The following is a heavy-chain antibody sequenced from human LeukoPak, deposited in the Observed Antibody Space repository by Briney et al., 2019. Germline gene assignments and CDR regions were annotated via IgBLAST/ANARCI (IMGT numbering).Heavy chain of an antibody. J-gene: IGHJ6*02. CDR1: GGSISSYY. Sequence: PSETLSLTCTVSGGSISSYYWSWIRQPPGKGLEWIGYIYYSGSTNNNPSLKSRVTISVDTSKNQFSLKLSSVTAADTAVYYCARGDYGDHNYYYYGMDVWGQGTTVTVSS. D-gene: IGHD4-17*01. CDR3: ARGDYGDHNYYYYGMDV. V-gene: IGHV4-59*01. CDR2: IYYSGST.